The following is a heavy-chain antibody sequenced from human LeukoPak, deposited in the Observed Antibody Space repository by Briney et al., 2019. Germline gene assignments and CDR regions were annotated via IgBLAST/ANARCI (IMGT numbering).Heavy chain of an antibody. CDR3: ARVMGSRCSGGSYYSDDAFDI. D-gene: IGHD2-15*01. CDR1: GYTFTSYD. CDR2: MNPNSGNT. J-gene: IGHJ3*02. V-gene: IGHV1-8*01. Sequence: ASVKVSCKASGYTFTSYDINWVRQATGQGLEWMGWMNPNSGNTGYAQKFQGRVTMTRNTSIGTAYMELSSLRSEDTAVYYCARVMGSRCSGGSYYSDDAFDIWGQGTMVTVSS.